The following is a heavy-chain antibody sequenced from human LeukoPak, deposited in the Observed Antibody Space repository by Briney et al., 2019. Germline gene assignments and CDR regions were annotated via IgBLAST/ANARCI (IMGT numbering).Heavy chain of an antibody. V-gene: IGHV3-30-3*01. D-gene: IGHD4-11*01. J-gene: IGHJ4*02. CDR1: GFTLSSYG. Sequence: SGGSLRLSCAASGFTLSSYGIHWARQAPGKGLEWVALIPSDGSKKYYADSVKGRFTISRDNSRYTLYLQMNSLRPEDTAVYYCARDKRGDYSMDYWGQGTLVTVSS. CDR3: ARDKRGDYSMDY. CDR2: IPSDGSKK.